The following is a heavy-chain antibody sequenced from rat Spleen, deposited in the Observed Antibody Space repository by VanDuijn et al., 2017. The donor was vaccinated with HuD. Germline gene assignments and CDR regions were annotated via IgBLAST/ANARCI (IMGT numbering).Heavy chain of an antibody. Sequence: EVELVESGGGLVQPGRSMKLSCAASGFTFSNYGMAWVRQAPTKGLEWVASISTSGGSTYYRDSVKGRFTISRDNAKSTLYLQMDSLRSEDTATYYCTRENYYSGDAYFDYWGQGVMVTVSS. D-gene: IGHD1-1*01. CDR2: ISTSGGST. CDR1: GFTFSNYG. J-gene: IGHJ2*01. CDR3: TRENYYSGDAYFDY. V-gene: IGHV5-25*01.